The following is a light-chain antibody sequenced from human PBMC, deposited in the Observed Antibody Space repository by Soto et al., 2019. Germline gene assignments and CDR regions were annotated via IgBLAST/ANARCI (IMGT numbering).Light chain of an antibody. V-gene: IGKV1-27*01. Sequence: DIQMTQSPSSLSASVGDRVTITCRASQGISNYLAWYQQKPWKVPKLLIYAASTFQSGVPSGCSGSGSGTDFTLTISSLQPEEVATDYCQEYNSALTFGQGTRLEIK. CDR3: QEYNSALT. CDR1: QGISNY. J-gene: IGKJ5*01. CDR2: AAS.